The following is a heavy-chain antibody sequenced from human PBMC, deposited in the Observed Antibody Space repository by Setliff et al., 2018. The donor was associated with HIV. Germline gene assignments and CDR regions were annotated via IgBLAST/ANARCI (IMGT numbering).Heavy chain of an antibody. CDR3: AREVVVAGVHYYNMDV. Sequence: SVKVSCKASGYTFTTYAMNWVRQAPGQGLEWMGWINTNTENPTYAQGFTGRFVFSLDTSVSTAYLQISSLKAEDTAVYYCAREVVVAGVHYYNMDVWGKGTTVTVSS. V-gene: IGHV7-4-1*02. J-gene: IGHJ6*03. CDR2: INTNTENP. D-gene: IGHD2-15*01. CDR1: GYTFTTYA.